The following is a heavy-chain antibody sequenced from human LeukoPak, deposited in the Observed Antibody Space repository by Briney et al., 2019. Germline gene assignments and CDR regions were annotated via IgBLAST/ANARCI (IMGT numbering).Heavy chain of an antibody. CDR3: ARPRGEWELAHFDY. CDR2: INWNGGST. Sequence: GGSLRLSCAASGFTFSSYAMSWARQAPGKGLEWVSGINWNGGSTGYEDSVKGRFTISRDNAKNSLYLQMNSLRAEDTALYYCARPRGEWELAHFDYWGQGTLVTVSS. CDR1: GFTFSSYA. D-gene: IGHD1-26*01. J-gene: IGHJ4*02. V-gene: IGHV3-20*04.